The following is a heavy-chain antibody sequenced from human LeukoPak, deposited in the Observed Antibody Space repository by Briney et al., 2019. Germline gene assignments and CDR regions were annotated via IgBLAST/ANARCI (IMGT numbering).Heavy chain of an antibody. CDR1: RYTFTGYY. CDR3: ARLNLRLYYDFWSGYPDTIRGGWFDP. Sequence: ASVKVSCKASRYTFTGYYMHWVRQAPGQGLEWMGWINPNSGGTNYAQKFQGRVTMTRDTSISTAYMELSRLRSDDTAVYYCARLNLRLYYDFWSGYPDTIRGGWFDPWGQGTLVTVSS. J-gene: IGHJ5*02. V-gene: IGHV1-2*02. CDR2: INPNSGGT. D-gene: IGHD3-3*01.